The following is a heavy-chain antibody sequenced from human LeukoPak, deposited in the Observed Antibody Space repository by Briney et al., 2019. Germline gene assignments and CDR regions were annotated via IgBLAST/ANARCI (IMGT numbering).Heavy chain of an antibody. V-gene: IGHV1-3*01. J-gene: IGHJ4*02. Sequence: ASVKVSCKASGYTFTSYAMHWVRQAPGQRLEWMGWINAGNGNTKYSQKFQGRVTITRDTSASTAYMELSSLRSEDTAVYYCTIPQQKWELLTFDYWGQGTLVTVSS. CDR3: TIPQQKWELLTFDY. CDR1: GYTFTSYA. CDR2: INAGNGNT. D-gene: IGHD1-26*01.